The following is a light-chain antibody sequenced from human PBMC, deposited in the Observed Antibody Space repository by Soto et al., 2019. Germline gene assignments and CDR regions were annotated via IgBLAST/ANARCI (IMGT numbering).Light chain of an antibody. CDR1: QSVSSSY. CDR3: QQYGSSYT. CDR2: GAS. V-gene: IGKV3-20*01. J-gene: IGKJ2*01. Sequence: EIVLTQSPGTLSLSPGERATLSCRASQSVSSSYLAWYQQKPGQAPRLLIYGASSRATGIPDKFSGSGSETDFTLNISRLEPEDFAVYYCQQYGSSYTFGQGTKLEIK.